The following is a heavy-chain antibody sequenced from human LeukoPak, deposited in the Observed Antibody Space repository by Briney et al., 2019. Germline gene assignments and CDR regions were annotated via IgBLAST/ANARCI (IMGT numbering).Heavy chain of an antibody. CDR1: GFTFSRYT. D-gene: IGHD6-13*01. CDR3: ARDIVAAGTSASTEYFQH. CDR2: ISSSGDTK. V-gene: IGHV3-48*04. Sequence: PGGSLRLSCAASGFTFSRYTMNWVRQAPGKGLEWVSYISSSGDTKYYADSVRGRFTISRDNAKNSLYLQMNSLRAEDTAVYYCARDIVAAGTSASTEYFQHWGQGTLVTVSS. J-gene: IGHJ1*01.